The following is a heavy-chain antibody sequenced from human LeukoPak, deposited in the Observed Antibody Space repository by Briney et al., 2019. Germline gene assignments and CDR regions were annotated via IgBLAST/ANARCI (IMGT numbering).Heavy chain of an antibody. CDR2: ISSSSSTI. CDR3: AKGRDGYNADFDY. CDR1: GFTFSSYS. Sequence: GGSLRLSCAASGFTFSSYSMNWVRQAPGKVLEWVSYISSSSSTIYYADSVKGRFTISRDNDKNSLYLQMNSLRAEDTAVYYCAKGRDGYNADFDYWAQGNLVTVSS. J-gene: IGHJ4*02. V-gene: IGHV3-48*01. D-gene: IGHD5-12*01.